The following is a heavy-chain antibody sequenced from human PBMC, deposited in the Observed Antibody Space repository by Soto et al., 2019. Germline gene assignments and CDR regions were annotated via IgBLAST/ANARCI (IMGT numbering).Heavy chain of an antibody. CDR3: ARDRSSSSGAYYYYYMDV. V-gene: IGHV4-59*01. Sequence: SETLSLTCTVSGGSISSYYLSWIRQPPGKGLEWIGYIYYSGSTNYNPSLKSRVTISVDTSKNQFSLKLSSVTAADTAVYYCARDRSSSSGAYYYYYMDVWGKGTTVTVSS. CDR2: IYYSGST. D-gene: IGHD6-6*01. J-gene: IGHJ6*03. CDR1: GGSISSYY.